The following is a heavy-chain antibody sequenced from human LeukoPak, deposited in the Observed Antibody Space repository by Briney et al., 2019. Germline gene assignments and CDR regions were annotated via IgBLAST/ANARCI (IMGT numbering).Heavy chain of an antibody. V-gene: IGHV1-2*02. Sequence: ASVKVSCKASGYTFTGYYMHWVRQAPGQGLEWMGWINPNSGGTNYAQKFQGRVTMTRDTSISTAYMELSRLRSDDTAVYCCASPKPYSSHYYGMDVWGQGTTVTVSS. J-gene: IGHJ6*02. D-gene: IGHD6-19*01. CDR1: GYTFTGYY. CDR3: ASPKPYSSHYYGMDV. CDR2: INPNSGGT.